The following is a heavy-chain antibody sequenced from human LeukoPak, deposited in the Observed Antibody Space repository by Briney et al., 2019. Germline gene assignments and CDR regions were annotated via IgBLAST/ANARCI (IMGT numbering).Heavy chain of an antibody. CDR2: INPNSGGT. CDR1: GYTFTCYY. D-gene: IGHD1-26*01. J-gene: IGHJ4*02. CDR3: ARDPGSYPLYYFDY. V-gene: IGHV1-2*02. Sequence: ASVKVSCKASGYTFTCYYMHWVRQAPGQGLEWMGWINPNSGGTNYAQKFQGRVTMTRDTSISTAYMELSRLRSDDTAVYYCARDPGSYPLYYFDYWGQGTLVTVSS.